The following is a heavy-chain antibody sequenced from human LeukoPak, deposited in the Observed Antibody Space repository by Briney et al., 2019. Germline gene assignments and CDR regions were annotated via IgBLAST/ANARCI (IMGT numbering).Heavy chain of an antibody. J-gene: IGHJ4*02. CDR2: ISGSGGST. D-gene: IGHD5-18*01. V-gene: IGHV3-23*01. CDR3: ANSPGLLWLGVPFDY. CDR1: GFTFSSYA. Sequence: GGSLRLSCAASGFTFSSYAMSWVRQAPGKGLEWVSAISGSGGSTYYADSVKGRFTISRDNSKNTLYLQMNSLRAEDTAVYYCANSPGLLWLGVPFDYWGQGTLVTVSS.